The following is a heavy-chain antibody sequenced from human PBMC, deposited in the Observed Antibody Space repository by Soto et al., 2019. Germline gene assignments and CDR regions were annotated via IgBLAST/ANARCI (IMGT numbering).Heavy chain of an antibody. Sequence: GGSLRLSCAASGFTFSDYYMSWIRQAPGKGLEWVSYISSSSSYTNYADSVKGRFTISRDNAKNSLYLQMNSLRAEDTAVYYCARDYDILTGYPYYYYYGMDVWGQGTTVTVSS. J-gene: IGHJ6*02. CDR2: ISSSSSYT. CDR3: ARDYDILTGYPYYYYYGMDV. D-gene: IGHD3-9*01. CDR1: GFTFSDYY. V-gene: IGHV3-11*06.